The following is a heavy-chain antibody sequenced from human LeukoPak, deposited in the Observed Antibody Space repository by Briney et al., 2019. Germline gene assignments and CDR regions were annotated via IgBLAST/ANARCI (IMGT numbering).Heavy chain of an antibody. CDR1: GFTFSSYE. V-gene: IGHV3-48*03. CDR2: ISSSGSTI. Sequence: GGSLRLSCAASGFTFSSYEVNWVRQAPGKGLEWVSYISSSGSTIYYADSVKGRFTISRDNAKNSLYLQMNSLRAEDTAVYYCARVGGYEVFDYWGQGTLVTVSS. D-gene: IGHD5-12*01. J-gene: IGHJ4*02. CDR3: ARVGGYEVFDY.